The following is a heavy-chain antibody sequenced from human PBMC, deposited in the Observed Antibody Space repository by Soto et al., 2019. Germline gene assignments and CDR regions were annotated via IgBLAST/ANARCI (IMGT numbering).Heavy chain of an antibody. CDR1: GYTFTSYD. D-gene: IGHD4-17*01. V-gene: IGHV1-8*01. CDR3: ARGGWDYGGNYNYYYGMDV. Sequence: ASVKVSCKASGYTFTSYDINWVRQATGQGPEWMGWMNPNSGNTGYAQKFQGRVTMTRNTSISTAYMELSSLRSEDTAVYYCARGGWDYGGNYNYYYGMDVWGQGTTVTVSS. CDR2: MNPNSGNT. J-gene: IGHJ6*02.